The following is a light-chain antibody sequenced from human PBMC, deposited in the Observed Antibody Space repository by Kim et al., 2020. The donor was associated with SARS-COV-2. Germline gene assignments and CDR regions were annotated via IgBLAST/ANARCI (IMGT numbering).Light chain of an antibody. J-gene: IGLJ2*01. CDR3: SSYAGSNNLV. V-gene: IGLV2-8*01. Sequence: QSALTQPPSASGSPGQSVTISCTGTSSDVGGYNYVSWYQQHPGKAPKLMIYEVSKRPSGVPERFSGSKSGNTASLTVSGLLAEDEADYYCSSYAGSNNLVFGGGTKLTVL. CDR2: EVS. CDR1: SSDVGGYNY.